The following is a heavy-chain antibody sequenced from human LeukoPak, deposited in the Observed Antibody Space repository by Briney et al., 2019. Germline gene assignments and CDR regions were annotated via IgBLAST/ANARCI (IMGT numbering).Heavy chain of an antibody. V-gene: IGHV3-15*01. CDR1: GFTFSSYA. D-gene: IGHD3-10*01. CDR3: TTDLGITMIRGVIVS. Sequence: GGSLRLSCAASGFTFSSYAMSWVRQAPGKGLEWVGRIKSKADGETTDYAAPVKGRFFMSRDDSKATLYLQMNYLETEDTAVYYCTTDLGITMIRGVIVSWGQGTLVTVSS. J-gene: IGHJ4*02. CDR2: IKSKADGETT.